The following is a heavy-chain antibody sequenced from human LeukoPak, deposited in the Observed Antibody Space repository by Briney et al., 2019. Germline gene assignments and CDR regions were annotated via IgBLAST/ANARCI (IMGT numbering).Heavy chain of an antibody. D-gene: IGHD3-16*01. CDR1: GFTFSSYA. CDR2: ISGSGAYT. Sequence: GGSLRLSCAASGFTFSSYAMSWVRQAPGKGLEWVSTISGSGAYTYYADSVKGRFTISRDNSKNTLYLQMNSLRAEDTAVYYCAKFTLGVGYFDYWGQGTLVTVSS. J-gene: IGHJ4*02. CDR3: AKFTLGVGYFDY. V-gene: IGHV3-23*01.